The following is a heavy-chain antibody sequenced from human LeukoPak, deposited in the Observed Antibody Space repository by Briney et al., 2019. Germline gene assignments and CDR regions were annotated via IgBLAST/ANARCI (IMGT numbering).Heavy chain of an antibody. CDR2: IKQDGSEK. J-gene: IGHJ3*02. D-gene: IGHD1-14*01. CDR3: ARDYFNRNYLGDAFDI. CDR1: GFTFSSYW. Sequence: GGSLRLSCAASGFTFSSYWMSWVRQAPGKGLEWVANIKQDGSEKYYVDSVRGRFTLSRDNAKNSLYLQMNSLRAEDTAVYYCARDYFNRNYLGDAFDIWGQGTMVTVSS. V-gene: IGHV3-7*01.